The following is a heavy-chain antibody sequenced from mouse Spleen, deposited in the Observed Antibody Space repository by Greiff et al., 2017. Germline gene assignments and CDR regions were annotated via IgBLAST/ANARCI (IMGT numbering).Heavy chain of an antibody. Sequence: QVQLKESGAELVRPGASVKLSCKASGYTFTDYYINWVKQRPGQGLEWIARIYPGSGNTYYNEKFKGKATLTAEKSSSTAYMQLSSLTSEDSAVYFCAKGSHFAYWGQGTLVTVSA. CDR3: AKGSHFAY. V-gene: IGHV1-76*01. J-gene: IGHJ3*01. CDR1: GYTFTDYY. CDR2: IYPGSGNT.